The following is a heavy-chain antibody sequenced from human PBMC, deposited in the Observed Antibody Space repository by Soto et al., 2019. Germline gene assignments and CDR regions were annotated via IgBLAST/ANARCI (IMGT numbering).Heavy chain of an antibody. CDR3: AGTTVTTPLPYYYYMDV. V-gene: IGHV4-39*01. D-gene: IGHD4-4*01. Sequence: SETLSLTCTVSGGSISSSSYYWGWIRQPPGKGLEWIGSIYYSGSTYYNPSLKSRVTISVDTSKNQFSLKLSSVTAADTAVYYCAGTTVTTPLPYYYYMDVWGKGTTVTVSS. CDR1: GGSISSSSYY. J-gene: IGHJ6*03. CDR2: IYYSGST.